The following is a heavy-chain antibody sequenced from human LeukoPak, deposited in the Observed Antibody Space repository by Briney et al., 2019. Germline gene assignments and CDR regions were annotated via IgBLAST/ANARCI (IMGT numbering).Heavy chain of an antibody. J-gene: IGHJ5*02. CDR3: ARGVERISGVVNWFDP. Sequence: SETLSLTCTVSGGSIGSDDYYWSWIRQPPGKGLEWIGCIYYSGSTYYNPSLKSRVTISVDTSKNQFSLKLNSVTAADTAVYYCARGVERISGVVNWFDPWGQGTPVTVSS. CDR1: GGSIGSDDYY. CDR2: IYYSGST. V-gene: IGHV4-30-4*01. D-gene: IGHD3-3*01.